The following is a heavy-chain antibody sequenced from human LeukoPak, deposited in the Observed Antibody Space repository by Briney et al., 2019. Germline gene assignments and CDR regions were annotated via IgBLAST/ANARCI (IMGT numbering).Heavy chain of an antibody. J-gene: IGHJ4*02. V-gene: IGHV4-61*02. CDR1: GVSITSGSYY. CDR2: VHSSGDI. Sequence: SETLSLTCSVSGVSITSGSYYWGWIRQSAGKGLEWIGRVHSSGDIYHNAAFRSRAAVSGDASKNQFSLQLASVTAADTAVYYCARGASPKDTVFFDYWGQGALITVSS. CDR3: ARGASPKDTVFFDY. D-gene: IGHD3-16*01.